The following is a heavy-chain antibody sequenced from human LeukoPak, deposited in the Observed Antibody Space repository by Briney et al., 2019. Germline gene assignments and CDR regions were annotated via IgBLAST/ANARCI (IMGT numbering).Heavy chain of an antibody. V-gene: IGHV3-30-3*01. CDR2: ISYDGSNK. D-gene: IGHD5-18*01. CDR3: ARETAYAFDI. Sequence: GGSLRLSCAASGFTFSSYGMHWVRQAPGKGLEWAAVISYDGSNKYYADSVKGRFTISRDNSKNTLYLQMNSLRAEDTAVYYCARETAYAFDIWGQGTMVTVSS. J-gene: IGHJ3*02. CDR1: GFTFSSYG.